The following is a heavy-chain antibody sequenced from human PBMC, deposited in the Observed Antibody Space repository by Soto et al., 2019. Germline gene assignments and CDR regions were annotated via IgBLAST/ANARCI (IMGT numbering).Heavy chain of an antibody. D-gene: IGHD2-2*01. J-gene: IGHJ5*02. CDR2: ISYDGSNK. V-gene: IGHV3-30*18. Sequence: QVQLVESGGGVVQPGRSLRLSCAASGFTFSSYGMHWVRQAPGKGLEWVAVISYDGSNKYYADSVRGRFTIPRDNSKNTLYLQMNSLRAEDTAVYYCAKDNCISTSCYRLYNWFDPWGQGTLVTVSS. CDR3: AKDNCISTSCYRLYNWFDP. CDR1: GFTFSSYG.